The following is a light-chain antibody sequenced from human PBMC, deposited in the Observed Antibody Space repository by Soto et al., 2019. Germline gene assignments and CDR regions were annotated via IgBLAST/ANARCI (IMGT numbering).Light chain of an antibody. CDR3: SSYTNINTRACV. CDR1: SGDIGSYNR. V-gene: IGLV2-14*01. Sequence: QSPLTQPASVSGSPGQAITISCTGTSGDIGSYNRVSWYQQHPGKAPKLIIYEVTDRLSEVSNRFSGSKSGNTASLTISWLQAEDEAEYYCSSYTNINTRACVFGTGTKLTLL. J-gene: IGLJ1*01. CDR2: EVT.